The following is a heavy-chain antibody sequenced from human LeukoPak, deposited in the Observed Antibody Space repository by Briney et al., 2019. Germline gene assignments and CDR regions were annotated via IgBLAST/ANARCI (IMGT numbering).Heavy chain of an antibody. J-gene: IGHJ4*02. Sequence: GGSLRLSGAASGFILSSYAMSWVRQAPGEGREWVSVISGNGDSTCYADSAKGRFTISRDNSKNTLYLQVKSLRAEDTAVYYCARSSGLGYYCSGDFCYRSLTDWGQGTLVTVSS. CDR3: ARSSGLGYYCSGDFCYRSLTD. CDR1: GFILSSYA. V-gene: IGHV3-23*01. D-gene: IGHD2-21*01. CDR2: ISGNGDST.